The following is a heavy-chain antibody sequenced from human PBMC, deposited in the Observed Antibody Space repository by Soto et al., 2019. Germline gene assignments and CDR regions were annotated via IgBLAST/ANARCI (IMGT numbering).Heavy chain of an antibody. D-gene: IGHD2-2*01. V-gene: IGHV3-48*03. CDR2: ISSSGSTI. CDR1: GFTFSSYE. J-gene: IGHJ4*02. Sequence: LRLSCAASGFTFSSYEMNWVRQAPGKGLEWVSYISSSGSTIYYADSVKGRFTISRDNAKNSLYLQMSSLRAEGTAVYYCASGILGYCSSTSCYPGYWGQGTLVTVSS. CDR3: ASGILGYCSSTSCYPGY.